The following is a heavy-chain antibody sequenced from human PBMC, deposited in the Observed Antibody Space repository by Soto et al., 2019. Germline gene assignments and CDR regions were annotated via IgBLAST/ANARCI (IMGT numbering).Heavy chain of an antibody. D-gene: IGHD3-3*01. CDR1: GFTFSSYD. Sequence: GGSLRPSCAASGFTFSSYDMHWVRQATGKGLEWVSAIGTAGDTYYPGSVKGRFTISRENAKNSLYLQMNSLRAEDTAVYYCARGLKNYDFWSGYWSYYYYYGMDVWGQGTTVTVSS. V-gene: IGHV3-13*01. CDR3: ARGLKNYDFWSGYWSYYYYYGMDV. CDR2: IGTAGDT. J-gene: IGHJ6*02.